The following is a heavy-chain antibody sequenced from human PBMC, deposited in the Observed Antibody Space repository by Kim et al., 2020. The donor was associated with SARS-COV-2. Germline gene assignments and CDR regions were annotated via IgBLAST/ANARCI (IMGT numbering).Heavy chain of an antibody. CDR2: T. J-gene: IGHJ3*02. CDR3: VKRLAGGIDI. D-gene: IGHD3-10*01. V-gene: IGHV3-23*05. Sequence: TCYGDYENGRFTISRDNSKNTVFLQMDSLRAEDTAVYYCVKRLAGGIDIWGQGTMVSVSP.